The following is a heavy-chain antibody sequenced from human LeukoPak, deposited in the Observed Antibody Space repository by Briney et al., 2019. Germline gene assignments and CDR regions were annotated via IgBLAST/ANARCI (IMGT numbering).Heavy chain of an antibody. J-gene: IGHJ6*03. D-gene: IGHD2-15*01. CDR3: ARFPGSAEYRHYYYMDV. CDR1: GGSISSYY. CDR2: ICYGDST. Sequence: SETLSLTCTVSGGSISSYYWSWIRQPPGKGLECIGYICYGDSTNYNPSLKSRVTVSVDTSKNQFSLKLSSVTAADTAVYYCARFPGSAEYRHYYYMDVWGKGTTVTVS. V-gene: IGHV4-59*01.